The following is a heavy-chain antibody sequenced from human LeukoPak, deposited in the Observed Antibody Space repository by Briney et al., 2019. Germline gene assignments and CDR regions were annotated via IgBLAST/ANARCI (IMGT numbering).Heavy chain of an antibody. Sequence: GGSLRLSCAASGFTFSSCSMNWVRQAPGKGLEWVSCISSSSTYIYYADSVKGRFTISRENAKNSLYLQMNSLRAEDTAVYYCATDLIGYFDWLGDGNWGQGTLVTVSS. V-gene: IGHV3-21*05. CDR3: ATDLIGYFDWLGDGN. J-gene: IGHJ4*02. D-gene: IGHD3-9*01. CDR2: ISSSSTYI. CDR1: GFTFSSCS.